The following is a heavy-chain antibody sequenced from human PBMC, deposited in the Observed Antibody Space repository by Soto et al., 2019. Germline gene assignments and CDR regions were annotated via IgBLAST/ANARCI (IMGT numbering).Heavy chain of an antibody. J-gene: IGHJ6*02. Sequence: GSLRLSCAASGFTFSNAWMSWVRQAPGKGLEWVGRIKSKTDGGTTDYAAPVKGRFTISRDDSKNTLYLQMNSLKTEDTAVYYCTTALSAEEALYYYGMDVWGQGTTVTVSS. D-gene: IGHD3-16*02. CDR1: GFTFSNAW. CDR3: TTALSAEEALYYYGMDV. CDR2: IKSKTDGGTT. V-gene: IGHV3-15*01.